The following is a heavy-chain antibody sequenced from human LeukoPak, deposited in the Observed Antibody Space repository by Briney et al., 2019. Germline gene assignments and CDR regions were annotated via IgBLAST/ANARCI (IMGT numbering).Heavy chain of an antibody. J-gene: IGHJ3*02. CDR1: GYCFTTYW. CDR2: IYPGESDS. Sequence: GESLKISCKASGYCFTTYWIGWVRQMPGKGLEWMGIIYPGESDSRYSPTFQGQVTISADRSSSTAYLQWSSLKASDTAICYCARSPRSGYYIDAFDIWGQGTLVTVSS. D-gene: IGHD3-22*01. V-gene: IGHV5-51*01. CDR3: ARSPRSGYYIDAFDI.